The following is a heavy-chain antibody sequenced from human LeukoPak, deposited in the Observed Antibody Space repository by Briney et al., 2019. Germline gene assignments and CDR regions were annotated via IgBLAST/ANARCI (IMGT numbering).Heavy chain of an antibody. Sequence: GGSLRLSCAASGFTFSSYAMDWVRQAPGKGLEWVSAISNNGGYTYYADSVQGRFTISRDNSKSTLCLQMNSLRAEDTAVYYCAKQLGYCSDGSCYFPYRGQGTLVTVSS. CDR3: AKQLGYCSDGSCYFPY. J-gene: IGHJ4*02. V-gene: IGHV3-23*01. CDR2: ISNNGGYT. CDR1: GFTFSSYA. D-gene: IGHD2-15*01.